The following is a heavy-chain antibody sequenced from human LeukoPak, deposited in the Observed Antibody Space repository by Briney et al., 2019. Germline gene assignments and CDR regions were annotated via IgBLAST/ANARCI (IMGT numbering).Heavy chain of an antibody. J-gene: IGHJ6*03. CDR2: IYSGGGT. D-gene: IGHD3-10*01. V-gene: IGHV3-53*01. CDR3: AKDGGVRRPDYYYYMDV. Sequence: GGSLRLSCAASGFTVSSNYMSWVRQAPGKGLEWVSVIYSGGGTYYADSVKGRFTISRDNSKNTLYLQMNSLRAEDTAVYYCAKDGGVRRPDYYYYMDVWGKGTTVTISS. CDR1: GFTVSSNY.